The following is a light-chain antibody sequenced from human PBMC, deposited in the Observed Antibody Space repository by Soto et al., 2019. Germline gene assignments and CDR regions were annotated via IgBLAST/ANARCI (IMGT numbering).Light chain of an antibody. CDR1: QSISSW. Sequence: DIQLTQSPSTLSASVGDRVTITCRARQSISSWLAWYQQKPGKAPKLLIYDASSLERGVPSRFSGSGSGTDFTLTISSLQPDDFANYYCQQYNSYSWTLGQGTKVEIK. CDR2: DAS. CDR3: QQYNSYSWT. V-gene: IGKV1-5*01. J-gene: IGKJ1*01.